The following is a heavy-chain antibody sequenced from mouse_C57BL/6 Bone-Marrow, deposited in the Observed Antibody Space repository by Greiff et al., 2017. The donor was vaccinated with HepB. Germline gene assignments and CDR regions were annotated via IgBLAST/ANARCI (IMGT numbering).Heavy chain of an antibody. CDR3: ARDRDNPAWFAH. CDR1: GFTFSSYA. V-gene: IGHV5-4*01. D-gene: IGHD1-3*01. J-gene: IGHJ3*01. Sequence: EVQLQESGGGLVKPGGSLKLSCAASGFTFSSYAMSWVRQTPEKRLEWVATISDGGSYTYYPDNVKGRYTISRDNAKNNLYLQMSHLKSEDTAMYYCARDRDNPAWFAHWGQGTLVTVSS. CDR2: ISDGGSYT.